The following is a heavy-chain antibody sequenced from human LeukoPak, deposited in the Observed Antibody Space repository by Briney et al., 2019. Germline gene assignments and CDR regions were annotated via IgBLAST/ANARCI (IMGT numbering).Heavy chain of an antibody. V-gene: IGHV3-15*07. CDR1: GFTFSSYG. J-gene: IGHJ4*02. D-gene: IGHD6-13*01. CDR2: IKSKTDGGTI. Sequence: GGSLRLSCAASGFTFSSYGMNWVRQAPGKGLEWVGCIKSKTDGGTIDYAAPVKGRFTISRDDSKNMLYLQMNSLKTEDTAVYYCTTEGGISSWYDYWGQGTLVTVSS. CDR3: TTEGGISSWYDY.